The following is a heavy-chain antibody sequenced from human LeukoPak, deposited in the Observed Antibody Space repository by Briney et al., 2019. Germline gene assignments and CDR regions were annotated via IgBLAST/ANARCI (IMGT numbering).Heavy chain of an antibody. CDR3: TTALLWFGELLVY. V-gene: IGHV3-15*01. J-gene: IGHJ4*02. Sequence: GGSLRLSCAASGFTFTSFGMHWVRQAPGKGLEWVGRIKSKTDGGTTDYAAPVKGRFTISRDDSKNTLYLQMNSLKTEDTAVYYCTTALLWFGELLVYWGQGTLVTVSS. CDR1: GFTFTSFG. D-gene: IGHD3-10*01. CDR2: IKSKTDGGTT.